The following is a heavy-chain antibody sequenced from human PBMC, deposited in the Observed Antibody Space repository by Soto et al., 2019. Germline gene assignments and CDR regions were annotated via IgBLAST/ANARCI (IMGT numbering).Heavy chain of an antibody. V-gene: IGHV3-23*01. CDR1: GFSSVNYA. J-gene: IGHJ4*02. CDR3: AKATTNGGWFNPFDS. D-gene: IGHD6-19*01. Sequence: SLRLSCAASGFSSVNYAMNWVRQAPGKGLEWVSGLSGSGTSTYYADSVKGRFNISRDNPRDTLFLQMNSLTADDTAVYYCAKATTNGGWFNPFDSWGQGALVTVSS. CDR2: LSGSGTST.